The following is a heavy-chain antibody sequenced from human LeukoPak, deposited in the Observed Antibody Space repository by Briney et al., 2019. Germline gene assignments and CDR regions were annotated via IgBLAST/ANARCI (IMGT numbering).Heavy chain of an antibody. CDR3: ARDKGYDTSALDY. CDR1: GYTFTSYY. CDR2: INPNRGGT. D-gene: IGHD3-22*01. V-gene: IGHV1-2*02. J-gene: IGHJ4*02. Sequence: ASVKVSCKASGYTFTSYYMHWVRQAPGQGLEWMGWINPNRGGTRIAQKFQGRVTMTSDTSSSTVYIELSSLRSDDTAIYFCARDKGYDTSALDYWGQGTLVTVSS.